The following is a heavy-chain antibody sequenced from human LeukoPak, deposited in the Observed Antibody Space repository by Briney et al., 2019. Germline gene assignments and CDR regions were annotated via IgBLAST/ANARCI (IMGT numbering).Heavy chain of an antibody. Sequence: SQTLSLTCTVSGGPISTYYWTWIRQPPGKGLEWIGYIYYGGSTNYNPSLKSRVTISADTSKNHFSLKVSAVTAADTAVYYCATLNYGGKSNDAFDIWGQGTMVTVSS. CDR2: IYYGGST. CDR1: GGPISTYY. J-gene: IGHJ3*02. CDR3: ATLNYGGKSNDAFDI. D-gene: IGHD4-23*01. V-gene: IGHV4-59*01.